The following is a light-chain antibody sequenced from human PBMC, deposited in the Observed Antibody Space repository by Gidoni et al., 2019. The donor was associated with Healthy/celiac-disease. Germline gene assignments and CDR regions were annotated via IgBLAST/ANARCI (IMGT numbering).Light chain of an antibody. CDR2: DAS. CDR1: QSVSSY. CDR3: QQRSNWPPLT. V-gene: IGKV3-11*01. J-gene: IGKJ4*01. Sequence: EIVLTQSPATLSLSPGERATLSCRASQSVSSYLAWYQQKPGQAPRLLIYDASNRATGIPARFSGSWSGTDFTLTISSLGPEDFAVYYCQQRSNWPPLTFGGXTKVEIK.